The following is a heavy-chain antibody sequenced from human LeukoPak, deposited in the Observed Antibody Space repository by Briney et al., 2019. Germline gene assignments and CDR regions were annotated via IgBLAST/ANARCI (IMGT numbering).Heavy chain of an antibody. CDR3: ARDPSKWELPVDY. Sequence: GGSLRLSCGASGFTLSSYWMHWVRQAPGKGLVWVSSISSDGSSTSYADSVKGRFTISRDNAKNTLYLQMNSLRVEDTAVYYCARDPSKWELPVDYWGQGTLVTVSS. CDR2: ISSDGSST. J-gene: IGHJ4*02. V-gene: IGHV3-74*01. CDR1: GFTLSSYW. D-gene: IGHD1-26*01.